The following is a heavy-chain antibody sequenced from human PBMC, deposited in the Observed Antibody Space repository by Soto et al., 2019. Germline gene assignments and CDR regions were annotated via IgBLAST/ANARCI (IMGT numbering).Heavy chain of an antibody. D-gene: IGHD6-6*01. V-gene: IGHV4-30-4*01. CDR3: DRDSAARIKWLDP. CDR1: VCSIISVDYY. Sequence: SETRSLTCTFSVCSIISVDYYWSLIRQPPGKGLEWIGYIYYSGSTYYNPSLKSRVTISVDTSKNQFSPKLSSVTAADTAVYYCDRDSAARIKWLDPWGQGTLVTVSS. CDR2: IYYSGST. J-gene: IGHJ5*02.